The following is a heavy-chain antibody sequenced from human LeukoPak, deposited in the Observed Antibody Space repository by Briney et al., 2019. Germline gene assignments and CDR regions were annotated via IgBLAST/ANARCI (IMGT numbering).Heavy chain of an antibody. CDR1: GFTFRGYW. J-gene: IGHJ4*02. V-gene: IGHV3-7*01. Sequence: GGSLRLSCAASGFTFRGYWMSWVRQAPGKGLECVANINQNGSEKNYVDSVKRVFTISRDNAKASLYMPIDSLRAADKAVSYCVRDSGVNCAFSVRGYWGQGTLVIVSS. CDR2: INQNGSEK. D-gene: IGHD3-10*02. CDR3: VRDSGVNCAFSVRGY.